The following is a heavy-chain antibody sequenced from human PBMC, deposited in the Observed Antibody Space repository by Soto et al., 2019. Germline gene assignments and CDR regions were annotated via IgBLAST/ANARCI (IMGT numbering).Heavy chain of an antibody. CDR3: ASEFCIGGSCYSRIVDY. CDR1: GFNFNTYA. Sequence: EVRLVESGGGLVKPGGSLRLSCVAFGFNFNTYAMQWVRQSPGKGLEWVAFISSGSDYLYYADSVKGRFTVSRDNAKSSLYLQMNSLTDDDTALYYCASEFCIGGSCYSRIVDYWGQGSLVTVSS. CDR2: ISSGSDYL. J-gene: IGHJ4*02. V-gene: IGHV3-21*02. D-gene: IGHD2-15*01.